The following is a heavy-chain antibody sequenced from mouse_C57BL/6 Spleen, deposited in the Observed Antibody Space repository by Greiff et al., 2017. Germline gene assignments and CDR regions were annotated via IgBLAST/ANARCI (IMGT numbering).Heavy chain of an antibody. J-gene: IGHJ1*03. Sequence: QVQLQQSGAELVKPGASVKISCKASGYAFSSYWMNWVKQRPGQGLEWIGQIYPGDGDTNYNGKFKGKATLTADKSSSTAYMQLSSLTSGDSAVYFCARPKPYGNYVGGYFDDWGTGTTVTVSA. CDR2: IYPGDGDT. D-gene: IGHD2-1*01. CDR1: GYAFSSYW. V-gene: IGHV1-80*01. CDR3: ARPKPYGNYVGGYFDD.